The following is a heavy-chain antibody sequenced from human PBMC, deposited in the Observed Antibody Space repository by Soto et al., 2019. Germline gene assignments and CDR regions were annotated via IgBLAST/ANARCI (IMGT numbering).Heavy chain of an antibody. D-gene: IGHD3-3*01. CDR1: GYTFTSYG. Sequence: ASVKVSCKASGYTFTSYGISWVRQAPGQGLEWMGWISAYNGNTNYAQKLQGRVTMTTDTSTSTAYMELRSLRSDATAVYYCAKFFWEGSPLKYWGQETRVTVS. CDR2: ISAYNGNT. CDR3: AKFFWEGSPLKY. J-gene: IGHJ4*02. V-gene: IGHV1-18*01.